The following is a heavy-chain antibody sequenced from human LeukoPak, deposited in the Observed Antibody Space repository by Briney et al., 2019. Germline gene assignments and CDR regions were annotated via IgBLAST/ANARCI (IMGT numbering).Heavy chain of an antibody. J-gene: IGHJ4*02. V-gene: IGHV1-69*13. CDR3: ARDQSLYCSSTSCYFDY. CDR2: IFPIFGTA. CDR1: EGTFSSYA. D-gene: IGHD2-2*01. Sequence: SVKVSCKASEGTFSSYAISWVRQAPGQGLEWMGGIFPIFGTANYAQKFQGRVTITADESTSTAYMELSSLRSEDTAVYYCARDQSLYCSSTSCYFDYWGQGTLVTVSS.